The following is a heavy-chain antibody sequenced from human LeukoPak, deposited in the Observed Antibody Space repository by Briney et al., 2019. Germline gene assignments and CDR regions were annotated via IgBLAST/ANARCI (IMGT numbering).Heavy chain of an antibody. D-gene: IGHD3-22*01. CDR1: GYTFTSYG. V-gene: IGHV1-18*01. CDR2: ISAY. CDR3: ARRFNSYDSSGYYEGFYFDN. Sequence: GASVKVSCKASGYTFTSYGISWVRQAPGQGLEWMGWISAYAQKFQGRVTMTTDTSTSTAYMELRSLRSDDTAVYYCARRFNSYDSSGYYEGFYFDNWGQGTLVTVSS. J-gene: IGHJ4*02.